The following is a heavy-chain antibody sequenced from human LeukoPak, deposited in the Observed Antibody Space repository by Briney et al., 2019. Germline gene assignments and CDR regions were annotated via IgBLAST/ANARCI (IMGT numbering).Heavy chain of an antibody. V-gene: IGHV3-30*18. CDR1: GFAASEFTFSSYG. CDR2: ISYDGSNK. Sequence: GRSLRLSCAASGFAASEFTFSSYGMHWVRQAPGKGLGWVAVISYDGSNKYYADSVKGRFTISRDNSKNTLYLQMNSLRAEDTAVYYCAKEPYCSSTSCIGEYFQRWGQGTLVTVSS. D-gene: IGHD2-2*01. CDR3: AKEPYCSSTSCIGEYFQR. J-gene: IGHJ1*01.